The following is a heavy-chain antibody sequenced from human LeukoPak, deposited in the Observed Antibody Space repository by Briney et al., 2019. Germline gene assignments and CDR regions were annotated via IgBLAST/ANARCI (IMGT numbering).Heavy chain of an antibody. V-gene: IGHV3-53*01. CDR2: IYSGGST. CDR3: ARDSDCSGGSCYSDY. J-gene: IGHJ4*02. CDR1: GFNFNNAW. D-gene: IGHD2-15*01. Sequence: PGGSLRLSCTTSGFNFNNAWMNWVRQAPGKGLEWVSLIYSGGSTYYADSVKGRFTISRDNSKNTLYLQMNSLRAEDTAVYYCARDSDCSGGSCYSDYWGQGTLVTVSS.